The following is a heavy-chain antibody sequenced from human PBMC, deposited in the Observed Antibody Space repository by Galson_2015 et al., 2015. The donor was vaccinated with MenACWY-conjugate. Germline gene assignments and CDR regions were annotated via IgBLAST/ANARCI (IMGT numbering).Heavy chain of an antibody. CDR3: ARHKGTWYFED. Sequence: QSGAEVKKPGESLRTSCKGSGYSFTSYYISWVRQMPGKGLEWMGRIDPTDSYTNYSPSVQGHVTISADKSVNTAYLQWSSLKASDTALYYCARHKGTWYFEDWGQGSLVTVSS. J-gene: IGHJ4*02. CDR2: IDPTDSYT. CDR1: GYSFTSYY. V-gene: IGHV5-10-1*01. D-gene: IGHD6-13*01.